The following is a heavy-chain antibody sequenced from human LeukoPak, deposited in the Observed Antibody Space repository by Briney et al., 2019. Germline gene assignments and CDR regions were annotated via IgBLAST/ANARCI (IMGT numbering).Heavy chain of an antibody. Sequence: PSETLSLTCAVSGGSISSSNWWSWVRQPPGKGLEWIGEIYHSGSTNYNPSLKSRVTISVDKSKNQFSLKLSSVTAADTAVYYCARPPSGSYYVFDYWGQGTLVTVSS. CDR3: ARPPSGSYYVFDY. V-gene: IGHV4-4*02. J-gene: IGHJ4*02. CDR1: GGSISSSNW. D-gene: IGHD1-26*01. CDR2: IYHSGST.